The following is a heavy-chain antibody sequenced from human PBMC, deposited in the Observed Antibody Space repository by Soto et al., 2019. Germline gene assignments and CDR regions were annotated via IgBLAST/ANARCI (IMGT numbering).Heavy chain of an antibody. CDR2: IYYSGTT. D-gene: IGHD2-2*03. CDR3: ARGLDILLVPTTMRVGWFDP. V-gene: IGHV4-31*03. CDR1: RDSIRSSDYY. J-gene: IGHJ5*02. Sequence: SETLSLTCTVSRDSIRSSDYYWSWIRQHPGKGLEWIGYIYYSGTTYYNPSLKSRVTISVDKSKSHFSLMLSSVTAADTAVYYCARGLDILLVPTTMRVGWFDPWGQGILVTVSS.